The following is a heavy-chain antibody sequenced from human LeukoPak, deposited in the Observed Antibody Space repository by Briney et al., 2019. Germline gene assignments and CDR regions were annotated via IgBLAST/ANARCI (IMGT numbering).Heavy chain of an antibody. J-gene: IGHJ4*02. V-gene: IGHV4-59*01. CDR2: IYYSGST. CDR3: ARGTQRLPYFIAAADYFDY. D-gene: IGHD6-13*01. CDR1: GGSISSYY. Sequence: PSETLSLTCTVSGGSISSYYWSWIRQPPGKGLEWIGYIYYSGSTNYNPSLKSRVTISVDTSKNQFSLKLSSVTAADTAVYYCARGTQRLPYFIAAADYFDYWGQGTLVTVSS.